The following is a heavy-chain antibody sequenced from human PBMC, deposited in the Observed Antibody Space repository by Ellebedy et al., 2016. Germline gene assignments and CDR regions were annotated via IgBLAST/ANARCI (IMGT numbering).Heavy chain of an antibody. J-gene: IGHJ4*02. CDR3: ARVAVAGTWYFDY. V-gene: IGHV3-66*01. Sequence: GGSLRLSCVVSGFSVSSNYLSWVRQAPGKGLEWVSVIYAGGSTFYADSVKGRFTISRDSSKNTLYLDMNSLRAEDTAVYYCARVAVAGTWYFDYWGQGTLVTVSS. CDR2: IYAGGST. D-gene: IGHD6-19*01. CDR1: GFSVSSNY.